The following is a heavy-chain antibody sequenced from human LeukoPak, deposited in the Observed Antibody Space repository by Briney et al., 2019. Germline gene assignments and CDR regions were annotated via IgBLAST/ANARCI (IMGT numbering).Heavy chain of an antibody. Sequence: PSETLSLTCGVSGGSFSTFYWSWIRQPPGKGLEWIGEINHRGATSYNPFLKSRVNISVDTSNNQFSLKLTSVAAAGSAVYYCASSYYAWGQGTLVTVSS. CDR2: INHRGAT. J-gene: IGHJ5*02. CDR3: ASSYYA. CDR1: GGSFSTFY. V-gene: IGHV4-34*01. D-gene: IGHD3-10*01.